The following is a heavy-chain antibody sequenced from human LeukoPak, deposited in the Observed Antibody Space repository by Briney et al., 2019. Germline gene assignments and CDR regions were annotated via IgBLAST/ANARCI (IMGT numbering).Heavy chain of an antibody. J-gene: IGHJ4*02. D-gene: IGHD1-14*01. Sequence: QSWGTLRLSCAASGSSFSGYGMQWLRQGPGKGLQGVVFIRCDGSNNYYADSVKGRFTVSRDNSNKTLDLQMNSLRGEDTAVYYCTRDRSRAEDDWGQGTLVTDSS. CDR1: GSSFSGYG. CDR2: IRCDGSNN. CDR3: TRDRSRAEDD. V-gene: IGHV3-30*02.